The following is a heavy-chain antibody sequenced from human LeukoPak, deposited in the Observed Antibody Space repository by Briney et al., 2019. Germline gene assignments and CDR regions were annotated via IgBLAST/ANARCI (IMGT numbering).Heavy chain of an antibody. J-gene: IGHJ6*02. CDR2: IIPILGIA. D-gene: IGHD2-2*01. V-gene: IGHV1-69*04. Sequence: GASVKVSCKASGGTFSSYAISWVRQAPGQGLEWMGRIIPILGIANYAQKFQGRVTITADKSTSTAYMELSSLRSEDTAVYYCASPSGYCSSTSCYPGVTGRGYYYYYGMDVWGQGTTVTVSS. CDR1: GGTFSSYA. CDR3: ASPSGYCSSTSCYPGVTGRGYYYYYGMDV.